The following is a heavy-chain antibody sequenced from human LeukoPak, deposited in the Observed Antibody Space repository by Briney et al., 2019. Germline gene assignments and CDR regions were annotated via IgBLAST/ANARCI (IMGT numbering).Heavy chain of an antibody. Sequence: ASVKVSCKASGGTFSSYAISWVRQAPGQGLEWMGGIIPIFGTANYAQKFQGRVTITADESTSTAYMELSSLRSEDTAVYYCARGTSSGWYAIYYYYMDVWGKGTTVTISS. J-gene: IGHJ6*03. CDR3: ARGTSSGWYAIYYYYMDV. CDR1: GGTFSSYA. V-gene: IGHV1-69*13. CDR2: IIPIFGTA. D-gene: IGHD6-19*01.